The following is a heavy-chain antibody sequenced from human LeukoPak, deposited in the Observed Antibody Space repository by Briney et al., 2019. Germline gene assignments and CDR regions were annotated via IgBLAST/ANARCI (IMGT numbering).Heavy chain of an antibody. CDR3: ARATEGWLQYDY. CDR2: INHSGST. CDR1: GGSYSGYY. J-gene: IGHJ4*02. Sequence: SETLSLTCAVYGGSYSGYYWSWIRQPPGKGLEWIGEINHSGSTNYNPSLKSRVTISVDTSKNQFSLKLSSVTAADTAVYYCARATEGWLQYDYWGQGTLVTVSS. V-gene: IGHV4-34*01. D-gene: IGHD5-24*01.